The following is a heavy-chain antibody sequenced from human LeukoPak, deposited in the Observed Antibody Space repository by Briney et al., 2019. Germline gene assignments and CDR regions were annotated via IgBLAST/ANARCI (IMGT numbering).Heavy chain of an antibody. J-gene: IGHJ4*02. Sequence: PGGSLRLSCVASGFTFSSYAMHWVRQAPGKGLEWVAVISKDGSNKYYADSVKGRFTISRDNAKNPLYLQMNSLRAEDTAVYYCARENWNYVYWGQGTLVTVSS. CDR2: ISKDGSNK. CDR1: GFTFSSYA. V-gene: IGHV3-30*04. CDR3: ARENWNYVY. D-gene: IGHD1-7*01.